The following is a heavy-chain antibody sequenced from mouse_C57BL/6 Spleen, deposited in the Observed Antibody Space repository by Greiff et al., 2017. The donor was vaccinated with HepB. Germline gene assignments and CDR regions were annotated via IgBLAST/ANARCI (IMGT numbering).Heavy chain of an antibody. J-gene: IGHJ4*01. D-gene: IGHD2-5*01. Sequence: QVQLKQPGAELVRPGTSVKLSCKASGYTFTSYWMHWVKQRPGQGLEWIGVIDPSDSYTNYNQKFKGKATLTVDTSSSTAYMQLSSLTSEDSAVYYCARGSNYGGDAMDYWGQGTSVTVSS. V-gene: IGHV1-59*01. CDR2: IDPSDSYT. CDR1: GYTFTSYW. CDR3: ARGSNYGGDAMDY.